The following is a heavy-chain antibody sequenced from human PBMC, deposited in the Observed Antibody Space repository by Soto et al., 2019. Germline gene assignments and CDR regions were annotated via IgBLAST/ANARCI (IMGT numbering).Heavy chain of an antibody. D-gene: IGHD3-3*01. Sequence: QVQLVQSGAEVKEPGASVKVSCKASGYTFSKYTIHWVRQAPGQGLEWMGWLNAGNGNTKYSQRFQGRVTMTRDTSASTVNMEVGGLRDEDTGTYFGASADRHYFGVGGYFASWGEGTLVTVSS. V-gene: IGHV1-3*01. CDR2: LNAGNGNT. CDR3: ASADRHYFGVGGYFAS. J-gene: IGHJ4*02. CDR1: GYTFSKYT.